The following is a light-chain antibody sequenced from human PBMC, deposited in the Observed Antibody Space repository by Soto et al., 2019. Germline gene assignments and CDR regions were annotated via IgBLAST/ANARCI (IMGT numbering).Light chain of an antibody. J-gene: IGKJ1*01. CDR2: GAP. CDR3: QQYNNWPLRT. V-gene: IGKV3-15*01. CDR1: QSVSSN. Sequence: EIVMTQSPATLSVSPGERATLSCRASQSVSSNLAWYQQKPGQAPRLLIYGAPTRATGIPARFSGSGSGTEFTLTISSLQSEDFAVYYCQQYNNWPLRTFGQGTKVDIK.